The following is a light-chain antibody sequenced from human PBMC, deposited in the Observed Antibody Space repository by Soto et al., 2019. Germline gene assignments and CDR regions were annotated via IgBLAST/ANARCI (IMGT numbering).Light chain of an antibody. CDR2: DVS. J-gene: IGLJ1*01. V-gene: IGLV2-14*01. Sequence: SALTQPASVSGSPGQSITISCTGTSSDVGGYNYVSWYQQHPGKAPKLMIYDVSNRPSGVSNRFSGSKSGNTASLTISGLQAEDEADYYCSSYTSSSTYVFGTGTKPPS. CDR1: SSDVGGYNY. CDR3: SSYTSSSTYV.